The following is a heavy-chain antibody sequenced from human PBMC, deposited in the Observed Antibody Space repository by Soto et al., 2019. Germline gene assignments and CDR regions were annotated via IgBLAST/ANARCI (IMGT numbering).Heavy chain of an antibody. D-gene: IGHD2-15*01. CDR2: INHSGST. Sequence: QVQLQQWGAGLLKPSETLSLTCAVYGGSFSGYYWSWIRQPPGKGLEWIGEINHSGSTNYNPSLTSRVTISVDTSKNQFSLKLSSVTAADTAVYYCARGQVVVVVAATRSNWFDPWGQGTLVTVSS. CDR1: GGSFSGYY. J-gene: IGHJ5*02. V-gene: IGHV4-34*01. CDR3: ARGQVVVVVAATRSNWFDP.